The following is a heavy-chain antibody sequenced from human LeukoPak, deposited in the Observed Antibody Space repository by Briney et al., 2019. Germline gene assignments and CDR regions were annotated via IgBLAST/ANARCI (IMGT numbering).Heavy chain of an antibody. J-gene: IGHJ4*02. CDR2: INSDGSST. V-gene: IGHV3-74*01. CDR1: GFTFSSYW. D-gene: IGHD5-18*01. CDR3: AGLHSYGFDY. Sequence: PGGSLRLSCAVSGFTFSSYWMHWVRQGPGKGLVWVARINSDGSSTSYADSVKGRFTISRDNAKNTLYLQMNSLRDEDTAVYYCAGLHSYGFDYWGQGTLVTVSS.